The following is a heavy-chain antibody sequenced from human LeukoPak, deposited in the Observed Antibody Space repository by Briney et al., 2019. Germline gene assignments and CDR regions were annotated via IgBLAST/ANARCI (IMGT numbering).Heavy chain of an antibody. V-gene: IGHV1-2*02. CDR1: GYAFTGYY. CDR3: ARSIVVVVAANFDY. CDR2: INPNSGGT. D-gene: IGHD2-15*01. Sequence: GASLKVSCKASGYAFTGYYMHWVRQAPGQGLEWMGWINPNSGGTNYAQKFQGRVTMTRDTSISTAYMELSRLRSDDTAVYYCARSIVVVVAANFDYWGQGTLVTVSS. J-gene: IGHJ4*02.